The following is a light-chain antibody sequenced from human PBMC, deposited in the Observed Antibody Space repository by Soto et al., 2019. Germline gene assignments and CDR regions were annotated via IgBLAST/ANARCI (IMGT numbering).Light chain of an antibody. J-gene: IGKJ4*01. Sequence: QSPATPSLSPRLGATPSCSASQSVSRHLAWYQQKPGQAPRLLIYDASTRATGIPARFIGSGSGREFTLNLTSMKSEEFAAYYCHHYNKLPTLTFGGGTKVDIK. CDR2: DAS. CDR1: QSVSRH. CDR3: HHYNKLPTLT. V-gene: IGKV3-15*01.